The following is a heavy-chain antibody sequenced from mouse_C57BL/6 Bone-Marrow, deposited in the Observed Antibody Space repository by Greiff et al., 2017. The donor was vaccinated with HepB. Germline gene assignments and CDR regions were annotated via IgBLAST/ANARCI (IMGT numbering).Heavy chain of an antibody. CDR1: GYTFTSYW. CDR2: INPSNGGT. CDR3: AGDGFITTVVHYWYFDV. J-gene: IGHJ1*03. V-gene: IGHV1-53*01. Sequence: QVQLQQPGTELVKPGASVKLSCKASGYTFTSYWMHWVKQRPGQGLDWIGNINPSNGGTNYNEKFKSKATLTVDKSSSTAYMQLSSLTSEDSAVYYCAGDGFITTVVHYWYFDVWGTGTTVTVSS. D-gene: IGHD1-1*01.